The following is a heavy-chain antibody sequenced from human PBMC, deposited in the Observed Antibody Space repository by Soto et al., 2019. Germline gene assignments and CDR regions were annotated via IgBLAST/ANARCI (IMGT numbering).Heavy chain of an antibody. CDR2: INHSGST. J-gene: IGHJ5*02. Sequence: QVQLQQWVAGLLKPSETLSLTCAVYGGSFSGYYWSWIRQPPGKGLEWIGEINHSGSTNYNPSLKSRVTISVDTSKNQFSLKLSSVTAADTAVYYCARRQLWLRGWFDPWGQGTLVTVSS. CDR1: GGSFSGYY. D-gene: IGHD3-10*01. CDR3: ARRQLWLRGWFDP. V-gene: IGHV4-34*01.